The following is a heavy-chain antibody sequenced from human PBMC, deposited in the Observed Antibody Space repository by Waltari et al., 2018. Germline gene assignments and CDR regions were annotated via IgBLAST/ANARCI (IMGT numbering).Heavy chain of an antibody. CDR3: ATRIAYYYDSSGYYFNY. V-gene: IGHV1-24*01. CDR2: FDPEDGET. J-gene: IGHJ4*02. CDR1: GYTLTDLF. D-gene: IGHD3-22*01. Sequence: QVQLVQSGAEVKKPGATVKVSCQVSGYTLTDLFMPWVRPAPGQGLGWMGGFDPEDGETIYAQNFQGRVTMSEDTSTDTAYMELSSLRSEDTAVYYCATRIAYYYDSSGYYFNYWGQGSLVTVSS.